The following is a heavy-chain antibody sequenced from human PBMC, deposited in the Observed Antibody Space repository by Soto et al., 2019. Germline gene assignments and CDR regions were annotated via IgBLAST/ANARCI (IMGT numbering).Heavy chain of an antibody. CDR3: AKDRRLLRDRYGMDV. Sequence: QVQLVESGGGVVQPGRSLRLSCAASGFTFSSYGMHWVRQAPGKGLEWVAVISYDGSNKYYADSVKGRFTISRDNSKNTLYLQMNSLRAEDTALYYCAKDRRLLRDRYGMDVWGQGTTFTVSS. D-gene: IGHD1-26*01. CDR1: GFTFSSYG. CDR2: ISYDGSNK. J-gene: IGHJ6*02. V-gene: IGHV3-30*18.